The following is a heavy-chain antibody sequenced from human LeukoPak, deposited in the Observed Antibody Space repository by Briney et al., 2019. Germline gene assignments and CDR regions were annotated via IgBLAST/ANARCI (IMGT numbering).Heavy chain of an antibody. Sequence: GRSLRLSCAASGFTFSSYAMHWVRQAPGKGLEWVAVISYDGSNKYYADSVKGRFTISRDNSKNTLYLQMNSLRAEDTAVYYCASSYGSGSSYDYWGQGTLVTVSS. J-gene: IGHJ4*02. D-gene: IGHD3-10*01. V-gene: IGHV3-30-3*01. CDR2: ISYDGSNK. CDR1: GFTFSSYA. CDR3: ASSYGSGSSYDY.